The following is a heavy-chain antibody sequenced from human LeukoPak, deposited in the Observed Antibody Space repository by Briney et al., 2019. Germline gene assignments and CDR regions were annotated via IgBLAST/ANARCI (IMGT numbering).Heavy chain of an antibody. CDR2: IYSGGST. Sequence: PGGSLRLSCAASGFTVSNNYMSWVRQAPGKGLEWVSVIYSGGSTYYADSVKGRFTISRDNSKNTLYLQMNSLRAEDTAVYYCAREGTAAATGVYYYGMDVWGQGTTVTVSS. CDR1: GFTVSNNY. CDR3: AREGTAAATGVYYYGMDV. V-gene: IGHV3-53*01. J-gene: IGHJ6*02. D-gene: IGHD6-13*01.